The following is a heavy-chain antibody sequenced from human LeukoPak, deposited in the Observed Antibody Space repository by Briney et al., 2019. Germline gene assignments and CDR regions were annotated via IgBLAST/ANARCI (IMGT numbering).Heavy chain of an antibody. V-gene: IGHV4-39*01. D-gene: IGHD6-19*01. CDR1: GGSISSSSYY. J-gene: IGHJ6*03. Sequence: SETLSLTCTVSGGSISSSSYYWGWIRQPPGKGLEWIGSIYYSGSTYYNPSLKSRVTISVDTSKNQFSLKLSSVTAADTAVYYCVRYSSGWGDYYYYYYTDVWGKGTTVTVSS. CDR2: IYYSGST. CDR3: VRYSSGWGDYYYYYYTDV.